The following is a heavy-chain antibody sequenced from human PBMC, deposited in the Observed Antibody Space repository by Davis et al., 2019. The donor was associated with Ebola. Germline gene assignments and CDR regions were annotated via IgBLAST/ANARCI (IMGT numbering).Heavy chain of an antibody. V-gene: IGHV1-8*03. D-gene: IGHD3-10*01. Sequence: ASVKVSCKASGYTFTNYDINWVRQATGQGLEWMGWMNPNSGNTGYAQKFQGRVTITRNTSINTAYMELSSLRSEDTPVYYCAKRGGVSIYYYYGMDVWGQGTTVTVSS. CDR2: MNPNSGNT. CDR1: GYTFTNYD. CDR3: AKRGGVSIYYYYGMDV. J-gene: IGHJ6*02.